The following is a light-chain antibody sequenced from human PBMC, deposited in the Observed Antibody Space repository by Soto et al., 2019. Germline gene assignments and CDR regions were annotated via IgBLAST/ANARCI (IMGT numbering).Light chain of an antibody. J-gene: IGLJ7*01. CDR2: EVT. CDR1: SSDVGGYNY. CDR3: SSYAGSDTYV. V-gene: IGLV2-8*01. Sequence: QSALTQPPSASGSPGQSVTISCTGTSSDVGGYNYVSWYQYHPGKAPKLMIYEVTNRPSGVPDRFSGSKSGNTASLTVSGLQAEDEADYYCSSYAGSDTYVFGSGTQLTVL.